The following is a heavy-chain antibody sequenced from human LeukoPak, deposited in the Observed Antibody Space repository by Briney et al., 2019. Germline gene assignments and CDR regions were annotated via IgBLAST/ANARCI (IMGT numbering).Heavy chain of an antibody. CDR1: GFTFSDYY. V-gene: IGHV3-11*01. D-gene: IGHD3-9*01. J-gene: IGHJ4*02. Sequence: GGSLRLSCAASGFTFSDYYMSWIRQAPGKGLEWVSYISSSGSTIYYADSVKGRFTISRDNAKNSLYLQMNSLRAEDTAVYYCARVTLRTYYDILTAPADPYYFDYWGQGTLVTVSS. CDR2: ISSSGSTI. CDR3: ARVTLRTYYDILTAPADPYYFDY.